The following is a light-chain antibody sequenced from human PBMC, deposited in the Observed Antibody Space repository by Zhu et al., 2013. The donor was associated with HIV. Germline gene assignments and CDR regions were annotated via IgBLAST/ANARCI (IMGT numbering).Light chain of an antibody. CDR1: QSVSKW. CDR2: DAS. J-gene: IGKJ1*01. V-gene: IGKV1-5*01. CDR3: QQYSDYSWM. Sequence: EIQMTQTPSTLPASVGDRVTITCRASQSVSKWVAWYQQKPGKAPKLLIYDASTLETGVPLRFSGSGFGTEFTLTISGLQPDDFATYYCQQYSDYSWMFGQGTKVEIK.